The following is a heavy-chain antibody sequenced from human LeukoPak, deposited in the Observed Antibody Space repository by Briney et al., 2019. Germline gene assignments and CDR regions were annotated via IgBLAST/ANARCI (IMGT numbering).Heavy chain of an antibody. Sequence: PGGSLRLSCAASGFTFSTYWMHWVRQAPGKGQVLVSRIKSDGGTNYADSVKGRFTISRDNDKKTVPLQMNSLRPEDTGVYYCARAPSEIGGYYPEYFRHWGQGTLVTVSS. CDR3: ARAPSEIGGYYPEYFRH. D-gene: IGHD3-22*01. CDR2: IKSDGGT. CDR1: GFTFSTYW. V-gene: IGHV3-74*01. J-gene: IGHJ1*01.